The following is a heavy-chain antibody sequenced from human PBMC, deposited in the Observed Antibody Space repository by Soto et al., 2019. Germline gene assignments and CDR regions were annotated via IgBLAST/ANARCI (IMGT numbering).Heavy chain of an antibody. CDR3: AKGGSGNYLTYYYYYGMDV. J-gene: IGHJ6*02. V-gene: IGHV3-30*18. D-gene: IGHD3-22*01. CDR1: GFTFRTYG. Sequence: PGGSLRLSCAASGFTFRTYGMHWVRQAPDKGLEWVAIISYTGSTKYYADSVKGRFTISRDNSKNTVYLEMNNLRAEDTAMYYCAKGGSGNYLTYYYYYGMDVWGQGTTVTVSS. CDR2: ISYTGSTK.